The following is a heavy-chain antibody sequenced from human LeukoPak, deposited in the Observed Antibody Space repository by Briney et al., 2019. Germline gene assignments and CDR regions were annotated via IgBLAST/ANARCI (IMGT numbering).Heavy chain of an antibody. CDR3: ARVPYYPLEYYYMDV. J-gene: IGHJ6*03. CDR2: INPNSGGT. V-gene: IGHV1-2*02. D-gene: IGHD3-10*01. CDR1: GYTFTGYY. Sequence: ASVKVSCKASGYTFTGYYMHWVRQAPGQGLEWMGWINPNSGGTNYAQKFQGRVTMTRDTSISTAYMELSRLRSDDTAVYYCARVPYYPLEYYYMDVWGKGTTVTISS.